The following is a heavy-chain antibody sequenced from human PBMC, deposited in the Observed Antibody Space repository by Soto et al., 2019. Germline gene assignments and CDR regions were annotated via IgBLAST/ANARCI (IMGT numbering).Heavy chain of an antibody. CDR3: ARVLRATVTSAFDI. CDR2: IWYDGSNK. D-gene: IGHD4-4*01. Sequence: QVQLVESGGGVVQPGRSLRLSCAVSGFTFSSYGMHWVRQAPGKGLELVAVIWYDGSNKNYGDSVNGRFTIARDNSKSSVYLRMNSRIAEDSALYYRARVLRATVTSAFDIWGQGTMVTVSS. V-gene: IGHV3-33*01. J-gene: IGHJ3*02. CDR1: GFTFSSYG.